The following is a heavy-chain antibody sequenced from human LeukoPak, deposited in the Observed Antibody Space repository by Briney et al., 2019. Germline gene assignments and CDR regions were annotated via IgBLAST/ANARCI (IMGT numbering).Heavy chain of an antibody. CDR1: GFTFSAYA. J-gene: IGHJ3*02. V-gene: IGHV3-30*01. D-gene: IGHD1-26*01. Sequence: GGSLRLSCAASGFTFSAYAMHWVRQAPGKGLKWVAVISYDGSNKYYADSVKGRFTISGDKSKDTLYLQMNSLRPEDTAVYYCARGPGPIAGAKNPFDIWGHGTMVTVSS. CDR3: ARGPGPIAGAKNPFDI. CDR2: ISYDGSNK.